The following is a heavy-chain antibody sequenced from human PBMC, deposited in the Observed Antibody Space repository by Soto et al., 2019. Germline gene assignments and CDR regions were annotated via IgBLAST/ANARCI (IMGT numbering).Heavy chain of an antibody. D-gene: IGHD4-17*01. CDR2: IYYSGST. V-gene: IGHV4-31*03. J-gene: IGHJ6*02. CDR1: GGSVNNANYF. Sequence: QVRLEESGPGLVKPSETLSLICSVSGGSVNNANYFWNWIRHHPENGLEWIGYIYYSGSTRYNPSFKSRATLSIDTSKNQFSLRLNSVTVADTAVXFCARDADYGGSRGGMDVWGRGTTVTVSS. CDR3: ARDADYGGSRGGMDV.